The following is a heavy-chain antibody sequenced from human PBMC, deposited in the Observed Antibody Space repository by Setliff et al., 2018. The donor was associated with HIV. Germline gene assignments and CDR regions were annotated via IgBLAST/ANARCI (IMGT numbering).Heavy chain of an antibody. CDR2: IYTSGST. CDR1: GGSIRSFF. D-gene: IGHD1-1*01. Sequence: SETLSLTSTVSGGSIRSFFWSWIRQPPGKGLEWIGHIYTSGSTNYNPSLKSRVTMSVDTSKNQFSLKLSSVTAADTAVYYCARLRGLNLEPFDYWGQGTLVTVSS. CDR3: ARLRGLNLEPFDY. V-gene: IGHV4-4*08. J-gene: IGHJ4*02.